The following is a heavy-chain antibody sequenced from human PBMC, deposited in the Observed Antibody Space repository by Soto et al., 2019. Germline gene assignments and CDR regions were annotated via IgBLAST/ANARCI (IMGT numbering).Heavy chain of an antibody. J-gene: IGHJ4*02. CDR2: IDPSGGTT. CDR3: ARTEQWLVPPFDY. CDR1: GFTFSSYG. D-gene: IGHD6-19*01. V-gene: IGHV1-46*01. Sequence: SGGSLRLSCAASGFTFSSYGMHWVRQAPGQGLEWMGIIDPSGGTTTDAQKFQGRITMTRDTSTSTVYMELSSLRSEDTAVYYCARTEQWLVPPFDYWGQGTLVTVSS.